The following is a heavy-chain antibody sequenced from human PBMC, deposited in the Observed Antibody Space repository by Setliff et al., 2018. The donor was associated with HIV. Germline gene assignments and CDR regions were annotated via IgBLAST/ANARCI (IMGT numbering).Heavy chain of an antibody. CDR2: INWDSNTI. J-gene: IGHJ6*03. D-gene: IGHD2-21*01. CDR3: AKVGGDRRYNHYYMDV. Sequence: PGGSLRLSCAASGFTFDDYAMHWVRQAPGKGLEWVSLINWDSNTIYYADSVRGRFRVSRDNRRNFLYLQMNSLTAEDTAVYYCAKVGGDRRYNHYYMDVWGKGTTVTVSS. V-gene: IGHV3-43D*03. CDR1: GFTFDDYA.